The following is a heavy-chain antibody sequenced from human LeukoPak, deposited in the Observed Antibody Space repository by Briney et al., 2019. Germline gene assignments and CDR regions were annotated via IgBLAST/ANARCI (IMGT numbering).Heavy chain of an antibody. J-gene: IGHJ5*02. CDR3: ARARRYCSSTSCLYNWFDP. V-gene: IGHV1-2*02. Sequence: ASVKVSCKASGYTFTGYYMHWVRQAPGRGLEWMGWINPNSGGTNYAQKFQGRVTMTRDTSISTAYMELSRLRSDDTAVYYCARARRYCSSTSCLYNWFDPWGQGTLVTVSS. CDR2: INPNSGGT. CDR1: GYTFTGYY. D-gene: IGHD2-2*01.